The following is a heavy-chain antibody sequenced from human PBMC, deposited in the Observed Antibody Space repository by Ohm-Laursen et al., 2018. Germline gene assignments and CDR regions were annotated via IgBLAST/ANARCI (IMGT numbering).Heavy chain of an antibody. Sequence: SLRLSCTASGFTFSSYAMSWVRQAPGKGLEWVSAISGSGGSTYYADSVKGRFTISRDNSKNTLYLQMNSLRAEDTAVYYCAKAWGLVDTALDYWGQGTLVTVSS. D-gene: IGHD5-18*01. CDR2: ISGSGGST. CDR1: GFTFSSYA. J-gene: IGHJ4*02. V-gene: IGHV3-23*01. CDR3: AKAWGLVDTALDY.